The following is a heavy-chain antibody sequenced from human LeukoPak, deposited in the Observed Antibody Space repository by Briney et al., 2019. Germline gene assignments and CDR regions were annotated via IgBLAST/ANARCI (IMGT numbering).Heavy chain of an antibody. V-gene: IGHV1-46*01. J-gene: IGHJ4*02. CDR1: GYTFTSYY. CDR3: ARIVGPIDY. Sequence: ASVKVSCKASGYTFTSYYMHWVRQAPGQGLEWMGIINPSGGSTSYAQKFQGRVTMTRNTSISTAYMELSSLRSEDTAVYYCARIVGPIDYWGQGTLVTVSS. CDR2: INPSGGST. D-gene: IGHD2-15*01.